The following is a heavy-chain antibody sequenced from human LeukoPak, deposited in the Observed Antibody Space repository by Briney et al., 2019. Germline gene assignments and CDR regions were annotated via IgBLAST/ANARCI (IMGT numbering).Heavy chain of an antibody. V-gene: IGHV3-7*03. CDR1: GFTFSSYA. CDR2: IKLDGSEK. Sequence: GGSLRLSCAASGFTFSSYAMSWVRQAPGKGLEWVANIKLDGSEKIYVDSVKGRFTISRDNTKNSLYLQMNSLRAEDTAVFYCARDQYDTWSRRGNFDSWGQGTLVIVSS. J-gene: IGHJ4*02. CDR3: ARDQYDTWSRRGNFDS. D-gene: IGHD3/OR15-3a*01.